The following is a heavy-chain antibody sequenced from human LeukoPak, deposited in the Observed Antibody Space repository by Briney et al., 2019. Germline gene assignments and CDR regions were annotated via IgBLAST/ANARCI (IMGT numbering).Heavy chain of an antibody. CDR1: GYSFTSYW. D-gene: IGHD5-24*01. CDR3: ARGDNYNYVGFDY. CDR2: IYPGDSDT. V-gene: IGHV5-51*01. Sequence: TGESLKISCKGSGYSFTSYWIGWVRQMPGKGLEWMGIIYPGDSDTRNSPSFQGQVTISTDKSISTAYLQWSSLKASDTAMYYCARGDNYNYVGFDYWGQGTLVTVSS. J-gene: IGHJ4*02.